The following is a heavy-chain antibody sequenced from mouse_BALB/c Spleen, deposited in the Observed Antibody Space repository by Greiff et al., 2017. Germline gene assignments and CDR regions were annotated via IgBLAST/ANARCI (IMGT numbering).Heavy chain of an antibody. CDR2: IKSNGGST. J-gene: IGHJ4*01. V-gene: IGHV5-6-2*01. CDR1: GFTFSSYY. D-gene: IGHD2-14*01. Sequence: EVQVVESGGGLVKLGGSLKLSCAASGFTFSSYYMSWVRQTPEKRLELVAAIKSNGGSTYYPDTVKGRFTISRDNAKNTLYLQMSSLKSEDTALYYCARQGYYRYDVWYAMDYWGQGTSVTVSS. CDR3: ARQGYYRYDVWYAMDY.